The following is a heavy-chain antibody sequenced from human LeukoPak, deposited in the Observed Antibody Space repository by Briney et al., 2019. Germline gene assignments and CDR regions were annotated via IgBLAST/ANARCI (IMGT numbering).Heavy chain of an antibody. V-gene: IGHV1-69*06. Sequence: SVTVSCKASGCTFSSYAMSWVRQAPGQGLEWMGGIIPIFGTSNYAQKFQGRVTITADKSKSTAYMELSSLRSEDTAVYYCARVPGRGYSGYDWDYYYGMDVWGKGTTVTVSS. CDR3: ARVPGRGYSGYDWDYYYGMDV. J-gene: IGHJ6*04. D-gene: IGHD5-12*01. CDR1: GCTFSSYA. CDR2: IIPIFGTS.